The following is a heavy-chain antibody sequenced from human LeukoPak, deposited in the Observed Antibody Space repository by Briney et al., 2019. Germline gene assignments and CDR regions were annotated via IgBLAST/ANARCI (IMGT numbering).Heavy chain of an antibody. CDR1: GYSVTSGFY. CDR2: IHYSGST. J-gene: IGHJ6*03. CDR3: VRVPTTVDNYYMDV. D-gene: IGHD4-11*01. V-gene: IGHV4-38-2*02. Sequence: PSETLSLTCTVSGYSVTSGFYWGWIRQPPGKGLEWIGSIHYSGSTYYNPSLKSRVTISVDTSKNQFSLKLSSVTAADTAVYYCVRVPTTVDNYYMDVWGKGTTVTVSS.